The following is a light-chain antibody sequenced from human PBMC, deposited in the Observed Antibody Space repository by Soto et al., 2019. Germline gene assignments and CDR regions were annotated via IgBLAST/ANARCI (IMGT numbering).Light chain of an antibody. V-gene: IGLV3-21*04. Sequence: SYELTQPPSVSVAPGKTARITCGGNNIGSKSVHWYQQKPGQAPVLDIYYDSDRPSGIPERFSGSNSGNTATLTISRVEAGDEADYYCQGWDSSSDHVVFGGGTKLTVL. CDR2: YDS. CDR1: NIGSKS. J-gene: IGLJ2*01. CDR3: QGWDSSSDHVV.